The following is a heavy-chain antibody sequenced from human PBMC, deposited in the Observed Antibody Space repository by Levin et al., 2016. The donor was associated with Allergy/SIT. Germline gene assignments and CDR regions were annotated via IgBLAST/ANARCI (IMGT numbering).Heavy chain of an antibody. CDR2: ISSSSSYT. V-gene: IGHV3-11*05. D-gene: IGHD6-19*01. Sequence: RQAPGKGLEWVSYISSSSSYTNYADSVKGRFTISRDNAKNSLYLQMNSLRAEDTAVYYCAREFAAVAASSPWGQGTLVTVSS. J-gene: IGHJ5*02. CDR3: AREFAAVAASSP.